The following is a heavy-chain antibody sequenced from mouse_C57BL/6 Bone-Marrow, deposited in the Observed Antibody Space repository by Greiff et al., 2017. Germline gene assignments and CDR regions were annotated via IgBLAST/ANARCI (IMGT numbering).Heavy chain of an antibody. CDR1: GYTFTSYW. Sequence: VQLQQSGAALVVPGASVKISCKASGYTFTSYWMNWVKPRPGQGLEWIGEIDPSDRYTNYNQKFKGKSTLTVDKSSSTAYMQLSSLTSEDSADYYGARKDEGYDPDYWGQGTTLTGS. D-gene: IGHD2-12*01. CDR3: ARKDEGYDPDY. V-gene: IGHV1-69*01. CDR2: IDPSDRYT. J-gene: IGHJ2*01.